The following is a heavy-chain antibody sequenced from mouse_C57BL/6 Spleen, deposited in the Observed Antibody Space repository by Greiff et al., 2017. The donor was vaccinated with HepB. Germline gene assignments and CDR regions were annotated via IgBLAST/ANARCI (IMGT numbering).Heavy chain of an antibody. J-gene: IGHJ3*01. CDR2: INPNNGGT. CDR1: GYTFTDYY. V-gene: IGHV1-26*01. Sequence: EVQLQQSGPELVKPGASVKISCKASGYTFTDYYMNWVKQSHGKSLEWIGDINPNNGGTSYNQKFKGKATLTVDKSSSTAYMELRSLTSEDSAVYYCARETEGYPFAYWGQGTLVTVSA. CDR3: ARETEGYPFAY. D-gene: IGHD2-2*01.